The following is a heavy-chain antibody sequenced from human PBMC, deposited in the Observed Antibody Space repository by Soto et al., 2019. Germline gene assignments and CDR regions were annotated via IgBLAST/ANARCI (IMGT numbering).Heavy chain of an antibody. CDR2: IYHVGST. Sequence: QVQLQESGPRLVKPSETLSLTCTVSGDSLSTSFWWTWVRQSPGKGLEWIGQIYHVGSTNYNPALKSRVXXXVXXSKNQSSLKLTSVNAADTAVYYCAKASYCLGYFDYWGQGALVAVSS. J-gene: IGHJ4*02. V-gene: IGHV4-4*02. CDR3: AKASYCLGYFDY. D-gene: IGHD2-8*02. CDR1: GDSLSTSFW.